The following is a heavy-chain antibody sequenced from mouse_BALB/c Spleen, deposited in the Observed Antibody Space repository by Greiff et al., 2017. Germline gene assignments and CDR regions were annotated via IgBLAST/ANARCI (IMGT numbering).Heavy chain of an antibody. J-gene: IGHJ2*01. Sequence: EVQLVESGGDLVKPGGSLKLSCAASGFTFSSYGMSWVRQTPDKRLEWVATISSGGSYTYYPDSVKGRFTISRDNAKNTLYLQMSSLKSEDTAMYYCARIRGYDYDGNFDYWGQGTTLTVSS. V-gene: IGHV5-6*01. D-gene: IGHD2-4*01. CDR3: ARIRGYDYDGNFDY. CDR1: GFTFSSYG. CDR2: ISSGGSYT.